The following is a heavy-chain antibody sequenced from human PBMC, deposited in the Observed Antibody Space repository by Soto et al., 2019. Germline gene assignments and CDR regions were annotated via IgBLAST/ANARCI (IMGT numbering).Heavy chain of an antibody. CDR3: AVQIAVGFSWFDP. D-gene: IGHD6-19*01. V-gene: IGHV4-61*01. CDR2: IYYSGST. Sequence: SETLSLTCTVSGGSVSSGSYYWSWIRQPPGKGLEWIGYIYYSGSTNYNPSLKSRVTISVDTSKNQFSLKLSFVTAADTAVYYCAVQIAVGFSWFDPWGQGTLVTVSS. J-gene: IGHJ5*02. CDR1: GGSVSSGSYY.